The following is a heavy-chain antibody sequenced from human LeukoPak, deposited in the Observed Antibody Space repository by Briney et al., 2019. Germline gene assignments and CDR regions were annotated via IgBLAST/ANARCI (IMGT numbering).Heavy chain of an antibody. Sequence: SGGSLRLSCAASGFTFSTYDIHWVRQAPGKGLEWVAFIRYDGSNKYYADSVKGRFTISRDKSKNTLYLQMNSLRAEDTAVYYCARDIGDGYPGGWFDPWGQGTLVTVSS. CDR2: IRYDGSNK. J-gene: IGHJ5*02. CDR1: GFTFSTYD. CDR3: ARDIGDGYPGGWFDP. V-gene: IGHV3-30*02. D-gene: IGHD5-24*01.